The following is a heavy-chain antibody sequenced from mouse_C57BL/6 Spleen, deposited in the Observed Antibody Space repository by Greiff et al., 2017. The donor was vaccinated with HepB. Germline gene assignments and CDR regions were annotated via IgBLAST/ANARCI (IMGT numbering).Heavy chain of an antibody. CDR1: GYTFTSYW. J-gene: IGHJ2*01. Sequence: QVQLQQPGAELVKPGASVKLSCKASGYTFTSYWMQWVKQRPGQGLEWIGEIDPSDSYTNYNQKFKGKATLTVDTSSSTAYMQLSSLTSEDSAVYYCARCPYYSGSEYYFDYWGQGTTLTVSS. D-gene: IGHD1-1*01. CDR3: ARCPYYSGSEYYFDY. V-gene: IGHV1-50*01. CDR2: IDPSDSYT.